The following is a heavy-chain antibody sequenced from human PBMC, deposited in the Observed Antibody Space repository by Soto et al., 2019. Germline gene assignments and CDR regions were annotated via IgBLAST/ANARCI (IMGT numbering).Heavy chain of an antibody. CDR3: VRSYDY. Sequence: EVQLVESGGGLVQPGGSLRLSCAASGFTLSTAWMTWVRQAPGKGLEWVANIKEDGSEKYYVDSVKGRFTISRDNAKNSLDLQMNSLKAADPDLYYSVRSYDYWGQGTLVIVSS. CDR1: GFTLSTAW. J-gene: IGHJ4*02. V-gene: IGHV3-7*05. CDR2: IKEDGSEK.